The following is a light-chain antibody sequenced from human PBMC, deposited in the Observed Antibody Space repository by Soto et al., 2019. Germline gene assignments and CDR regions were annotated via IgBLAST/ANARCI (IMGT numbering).Light chain of an antibody. Sequence: DIQMTQSPSSLSASIGDRFSFTCQASQDISKFLNWYQHKPGQAPSLLIYAASTLQSGVPSRFSGSGSGTEFTLTISSLQPEDFATYYCQQLNSYPPWTFGQGTKVDIK. CDR2: AAS. CDR1: QDISKF. CDR3: QQLNSYPPWT. J-gene: IGKJ1*01. V-gene: IGKV1-9*01.